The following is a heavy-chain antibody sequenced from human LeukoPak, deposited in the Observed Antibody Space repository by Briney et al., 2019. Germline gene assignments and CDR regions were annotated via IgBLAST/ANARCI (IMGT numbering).Heavy chain of an antibody. V-gene: IGHV3-49*04. CDR1: GFTFSSYE. D-gene: IGHD2-2*01. J-gene: IGHJ4*02. Sequence: GGSLRLSCAASGFTFSSYEMNWVRQAPGKGLEWVGFIRSKAYGGTTEYAASVKGRFTISRDDSKSIAYLQMNSLKTEDTAVYYCTSLEDIVVVPAAIGSGPIYYWGQGTLVTVSS. CDR3: TSLEDIVVVPAAIGSGPIYY. CDR2: IRSKAYGGTT.